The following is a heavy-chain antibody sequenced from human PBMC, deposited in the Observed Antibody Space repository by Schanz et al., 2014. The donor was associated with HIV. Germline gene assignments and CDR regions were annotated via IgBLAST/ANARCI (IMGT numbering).Heavy chain of an antibody. CDR3: AKERITIFGVVITPYFDY. Sequence: QVHLVESGGGVVQPGRSLRLSCAASGFTFNTYGMHWVRQAPGKGLEWVALISYDGINKYYGDSVKGRFTISRDNSKNTLYLQMNSLRAEDTAVYYCAKERITIFGVVITPYFDYWGQGTLVTVSS. CDR2: ISYDGINK. V-gene: IGHV3-30*18. J-gene: IGHJ4*02. CDR1: GFTFNTYG. D-gene: IGHD3-3*01.